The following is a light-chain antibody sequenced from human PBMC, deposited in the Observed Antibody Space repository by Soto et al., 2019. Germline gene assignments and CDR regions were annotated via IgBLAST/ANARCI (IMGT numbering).Light chain of an antibody. CDR3: SAYTVSRTYV. Sequence: QSVLTQPRSVSGSPGQSVTISCTGTSSDVGGYNYVSWYQQHPGKAPKLMIYDVSKRPSGVPDRFSGSKSGNTASLTISGLQGEDEADYYCSAYTVSRTYVFGTGTKVTVL. J-gene: IGLJ1*01. CDR2: DVS. V-gene: IGLV2-11*01. CDR1: SSDVGGYNY.